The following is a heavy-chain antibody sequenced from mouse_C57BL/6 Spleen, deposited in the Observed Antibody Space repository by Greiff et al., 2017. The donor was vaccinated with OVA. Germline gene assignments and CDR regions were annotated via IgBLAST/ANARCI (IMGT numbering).Heavy chain of an antibody. Sequence: EVKLVESGGGLVQPGGSLKLSCAASGFTFSDYYMYWVRQTPEKRLEWVAYISNGGGSTYYPDTVKGRFTISRDNAKNTLYLQMSRLKSEDTAMYYCARQRKFITTVVATHYYAMDYWGQGTSVTVSS. V-gene: IGHV5-12*01. CDR2: ISNGGGST. CDR3: ARQRKFITTVVATHYYAMDY. J-gene: IGHJ4*01. D-gene: IGHD1-1*01. CDR1: GFTFSDYY.